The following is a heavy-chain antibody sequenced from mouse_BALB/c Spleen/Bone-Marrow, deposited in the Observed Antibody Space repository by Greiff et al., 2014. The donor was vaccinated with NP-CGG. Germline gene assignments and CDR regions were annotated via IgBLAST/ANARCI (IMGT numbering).Heavy chain of an antibody. D-gene: IGHD2-4*01. CDR1: GFTFSDYY. J-gene: IGHJ3*01. Sequence: SGGGLVQPGGSLKLSCATSGFTFSDYYMYWVRQTPEKRLEWVAYISNGGGSTYYPDTVKGRFTISRDNAKNTLYLQMSRLKSEDTAMYYCARHNYDETWFAYWGQGTLVTVSA. CDR2: ISNGGGST. V-gene: IGHV5-12*02. CDR3: ARHNYDETWFAY.